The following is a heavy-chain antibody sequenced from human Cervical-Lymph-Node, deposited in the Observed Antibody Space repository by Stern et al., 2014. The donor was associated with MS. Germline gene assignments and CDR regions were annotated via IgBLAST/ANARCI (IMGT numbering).Heavy chain of an antibody. CDR2: ITNVGRP. D-gene: IGHD1-1*01. J-gene: IGHJ4*02. CDR1: GFTVSRDY. CDR3: ARDTSSPERSDW. Sequence: EMQLVESGGGVIQPGGSLRLSCTASGFTVSRDYMTWGRQAPGKGLERVSLITNVGRPFYTDSVKGRFTISRDDSKNTVYLHMTSLRAEDTAMYYCARDTSSPERSDWWGQGTLVTVSS. V-gene: IGHV3-53*01.